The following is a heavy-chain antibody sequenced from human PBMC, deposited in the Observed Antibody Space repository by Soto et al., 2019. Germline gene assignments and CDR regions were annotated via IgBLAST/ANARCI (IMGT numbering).Heavy chain of an antibody. V-gene: IGHV4-59*08. CDR3: VRQGIDCLHVLVDV. Sequence: QVQLQQSGPRLVKPSETLSLTCTVSSGPDRSHNWGWIRQPPGRGLEWIGYVYYTGDTAYNPSLWGRVTISADTSTNDISLTLNSVTSADTAVYYCVRQGIDCLHVLVDVWGQGTTVSVSS. D-gene: IGHD2-21*02. CDR1: SGPDRSHN. CDR2: VYYTGDT. J-gene: IGHJ6*02.